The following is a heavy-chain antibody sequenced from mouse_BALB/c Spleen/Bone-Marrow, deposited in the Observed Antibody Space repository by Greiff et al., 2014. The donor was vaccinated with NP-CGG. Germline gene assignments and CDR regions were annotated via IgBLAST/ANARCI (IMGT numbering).Heavy chain of an antibody. V-gene: IGHV14-1*02. D-gene: IGHD4-1*01. CDR3: ARGAWARGYFDY. CDR2: IDPEKGNT. J-gene: IGHJ2*01. CDR1: GFNIKDYY. Sequence: EVKLMESGAELVRPGALVKLSCKASGFNIKDYYLHRVEQGPEQGLEWIGWIDPEKGNTKYDPKFQGKASIIADTSSNTAYLQLSSLTSEDTAVYYCARGAWARGYFDYWGQGTTLTVSS.